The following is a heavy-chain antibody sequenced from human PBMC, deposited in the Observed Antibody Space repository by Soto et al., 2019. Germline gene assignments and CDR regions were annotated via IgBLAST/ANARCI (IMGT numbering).Heavy chain of an antibody. CDR3: GRLEGLATISYYFDY. Sequence: SETLSLTCAVYGGSFSGYYWSWIRQPPGKGLEWIGYIYHSGSTNYNPSLKSRVTISVDKSKNQFSLKLMSLSAADTAVYYCGRLEGLATISYYFDYWGQGALVTVSS. J-gene: IGHJ4*02. CDR1: GGSFSGYY. V-gene: IGHV4-34*01. CDR2: IYHSGST. D-gene: IGHD3-9*01.